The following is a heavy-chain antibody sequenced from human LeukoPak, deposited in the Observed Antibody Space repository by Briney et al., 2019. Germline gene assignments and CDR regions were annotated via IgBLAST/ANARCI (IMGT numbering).Heavy chain of an antibody. CDR1: GFTFSGYA. CDR2: ISGGGGTTYYA. Sequence: GGSLRLSCAASGFTFSGYAMSWVRQSPGKGLEWVSAISGGGGTTYYAYYADSVKGRFTISRDNSKNTLYLLMNSLRAEDTAVYYCAKFYDILTGYIDYWGQETLVTVSS. V-gene: IGHV3-23*01. D-gene: IGHD3-9*01. J-gene: IGHJ4*02. CDR3: AKFYDILTGYIDY.